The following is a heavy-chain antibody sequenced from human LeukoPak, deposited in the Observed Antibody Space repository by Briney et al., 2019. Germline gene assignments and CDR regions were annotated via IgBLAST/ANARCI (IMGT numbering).Heavy chain of an antibody. D-gene: IGHD6-6*01. CDR2: IKQDGSEK. CDR3: ARESGSSIAARRGVDY. CDR1: GFTFSSYA. Sequence: GGSLRLSCAASGFTFSSYAMSWVRQAPGKGLEWVANIKQDGSEKYYVDSVKGRFTISRDNAKNSLYLQMNSLRAEDTAVYYCARESGSSIAARRGVDYWGQGTLVTVSS. V-gene: IGHV3-7*01. J-gene: IGHJ4*02.